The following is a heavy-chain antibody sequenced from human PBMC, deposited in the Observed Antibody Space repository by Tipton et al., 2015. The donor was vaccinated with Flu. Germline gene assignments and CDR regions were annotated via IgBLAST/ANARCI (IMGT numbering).Heavy chain of an antibody. Sequence: TLSLTCTVSGGSISSYYWSWIRQPPGKGLEWIGYIYYSGSTNYNPSLKSRVTISVDTSKNQFSLKLSSVTAADTAVYYCARQGGYSSGWTTYFDYWGQGTLVTVSS. CDR3: ARQGGYSSGWTTYFDY. CDR2: IYYSGST. CDR1: GGSISSYY. D-gene: IGHD6-19*01. J-gene: IGHJ4*02. V-gene: IGHV4-59*08.